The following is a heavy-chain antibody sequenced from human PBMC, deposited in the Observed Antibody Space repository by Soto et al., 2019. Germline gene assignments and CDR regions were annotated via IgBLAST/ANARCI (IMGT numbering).Heavy chain of an antibody. CDR3: AKANILTGYERSNYYYYGMDV. Sequence: QVQLVESGGGVVQPGRSLRLSCAASGFTFSSYGMHWVRQAPGKGLEWVAVISYDGSNKYYADSVKGRFTISRDNSKNTPYLQMNSLRAEDTAVYYCAKANILTGYERSNYYYYGMDVWGQGTTVTVSS. D-gene: IGHD3-9*01. V-gene: IGHV3-30*18. CDR1: GFTFSSYG. CDR2: ISYDGSNK. J-gene: IGHJ6*02.